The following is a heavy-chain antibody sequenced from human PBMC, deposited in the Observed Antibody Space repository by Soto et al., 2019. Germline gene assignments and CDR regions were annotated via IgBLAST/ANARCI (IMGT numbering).Heavy chain of an antibody. Sequence: QVHLVQSGAEVKQPGASVKVSCKASGYTFSVYHMHWVRQAPGQGLEWMGWVHPNSGGTNYAQSFEGRVTMTRDTSINTASMELIRLTPDDTAVYYCANELQRGMEVGGQGNKVTVSS. CDR3: ANELQRGMEV. D-gene: IGHD1-7*01. CDR2: VHPNSGGT. V-gene: IGHV1-2*02. J-gene: IGHJ6*02. CDR1: GYTFSVYH.